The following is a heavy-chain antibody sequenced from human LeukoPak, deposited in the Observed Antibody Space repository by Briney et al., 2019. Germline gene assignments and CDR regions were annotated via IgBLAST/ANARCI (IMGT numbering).Heavy chain of an antibody. J-gene: IGHJ4*02. Sequence: GGSLRLSCAASGFTFSSYAMHWVRQAPGKGLEWVAVISYDGSNKYYAEFVKGRFTISRDNSKNTMYLQMNSLRAEDTAVYYCAREVRGFFNWNYFDYWGQGTLVTVPS. CDR3: AREVRGFFNWNYFDY. CDR1: GFTFSSYA. V-gene: IGHV3-30*01. CDR2: ISYDGSNK. D-gene: IGHD1-20*01.